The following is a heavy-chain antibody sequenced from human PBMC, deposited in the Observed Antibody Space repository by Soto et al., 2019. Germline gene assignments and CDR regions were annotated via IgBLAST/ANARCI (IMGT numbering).Heavy chain of an antibody. CDR1: GYTFTGYY. CDR2: INPNSGGT. J-gene: IGHJ4*02. Sequence: GASVKVSCKASGYTFTGYYMHWVRQAPGQGLEWMGWINPNSGGTNYAQKFQGWVTMTRDTSISTAYMELSRLRSDDTAVYYCAREGNLGRWIQPLDSWGQGTLVTVSS. D-gene: IGHD2-2*03. CDR3: AREGNLGRWIQPLDS. V-gene: IGHV1-2*04.